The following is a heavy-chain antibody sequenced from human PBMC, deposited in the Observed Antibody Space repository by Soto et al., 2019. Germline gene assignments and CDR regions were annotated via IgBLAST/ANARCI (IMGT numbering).Heavy chain of an antibody. CDR1: GGTFSSYA. D-gene: IGHD1-26*01. CDR2: IIPIFGTA. Sequence: GASVKVSCKASGGTFSSYAISWVRQAPGQGLEWMGGIIPIFGTANYAQKFQGRVTITADESTSTAYMELSSLRSEDTAVYYCARDHSGGYSWFDPWGQGTLVTVSS. J-gene: IGHJ5*02. V-gene: IGHV1-69*13. CDR3: ARDHSGGYSWFDP.